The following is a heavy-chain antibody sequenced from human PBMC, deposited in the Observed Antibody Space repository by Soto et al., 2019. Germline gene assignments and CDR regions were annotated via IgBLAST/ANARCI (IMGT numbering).Heavy chain of an antibody. V-gene: IGHV3-7*03. D-gene: IGHD4-17*01. CDR2: IKEDGSEK. CDR3: ARTTYLDY. Sequence: EVQVVESGGGLVQPGGSLRLSCAASGFTFSNYWMSWVRQAPGKGLEWVANIKEDGSEKKYVDSVKGRFTISRDNAKNTLYLQMNSLRAEDTAVYYCARTTYLDYWGLGTLVTVSS. CDR1: GFTFSNYW. J-gene: IGHJ4*02.